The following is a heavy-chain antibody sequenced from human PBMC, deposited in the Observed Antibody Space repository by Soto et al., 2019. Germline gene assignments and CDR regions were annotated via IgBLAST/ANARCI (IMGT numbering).Heavy chain of an antibody. D-gene: IGHD2-15*01. CDR3: ARHACDGSCYRGHYYYYMDV. Sequence: PGESLKISCKGSGYSFTSYWIGWVRQMPGKGLEWMGIIYPGDSDTRYSPSFQGQVTISADKSISTAYLQWSSLKASDTAMYYCARHACDGSCYRGHYYYYMDVWGKGTTVTVSS. CDR1: GYSFTSYW. J-gene: IGHJ6*03. V-gene: IGHV5-51*01. CDR2: IYPGDSDT.